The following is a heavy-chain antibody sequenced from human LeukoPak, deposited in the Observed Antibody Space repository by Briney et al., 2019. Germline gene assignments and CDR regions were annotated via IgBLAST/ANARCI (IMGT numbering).Heavy chain of an antibody. J-gene: IGHJ4*02. D-gene: IGHD6-13*01. V-gene: IGHV3-30*18. Sequence: QPGRSHRLSCEASGFTFSSYGMHWVRQSPGKGLEWVAVISFDGSIEYYADSVKGRFTISRDDSTNTLYLQMNSLRPEDTALYYCAKDLQHLVRTLSFDYWGQGTLVTVSS. CDR1: GFTFSSYG. CDR2: ISFDGSIE. CDR3: AKDLQHLVRTLSFDY.